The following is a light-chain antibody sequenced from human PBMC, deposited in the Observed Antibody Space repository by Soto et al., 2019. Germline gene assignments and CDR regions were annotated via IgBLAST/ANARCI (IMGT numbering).Light chain of an antibody. CDR1: QSISSY. J-gene: IGKJ4*01. CDR3: QQSYSTPLT. CDR2: AAS. Sequence: DIQMTQSPSSLSASLGDRVTITFRASQSISSYLNWYQQKPGKAPKLLIYAASSLQSGVPSRFSGSGSGTDFTLTISSLQPEDFATYYCQQSYSTPLTFGGGAKVDNK. V-gene: IGKV1-39*01.